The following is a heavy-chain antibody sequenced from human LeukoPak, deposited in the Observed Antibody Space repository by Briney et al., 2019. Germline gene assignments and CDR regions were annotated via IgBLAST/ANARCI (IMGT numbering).Heavy chain of an antibody. CDR1: GFTFTSYG. J-gene: IGHJ4*02. CDR2: IRYDGSDE. CDR3: AKDLDFNYYGSGVGDGYFDY. D-gene: IGHD3-10*01. V-gene: IGHV3-30*02. Sequence: GGSLRLSCAASGFTFTSYGMHRVRQAPGKGLEWVAFIRYDGSDEYNGDSVRGRFTISRDNSKNTLYLQMNSLRAEDTAVYYCAKDLDFNYYGSGVGDGYFDYWGQGTLVTVSS.